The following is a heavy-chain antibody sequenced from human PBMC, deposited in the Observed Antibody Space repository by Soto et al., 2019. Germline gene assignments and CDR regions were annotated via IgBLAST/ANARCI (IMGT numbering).Heavy chain of an antibody. CDR3: ASQRVPYAMDV. Sequence: EVQLVESGGGLVQPGGSLRLSCTVSGVTFGDYWMTWVRQAPGKGLEWVANMNQDGSEKYYVDSVQGRFAISRDNAKNSLYLQMHSLSAEHTAVHYYASQRVPYAMDVWGQGTTLTVSS. J-gene: IGHJ6*02. D-gene: IGHD1-1*01. CDR2: MNQDGSEK. CDR1: GVTFGDYW. V-gene: IGHV3-7*05.